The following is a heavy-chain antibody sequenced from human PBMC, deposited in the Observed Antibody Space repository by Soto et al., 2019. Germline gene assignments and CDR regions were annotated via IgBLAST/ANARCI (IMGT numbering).Heavy chain of an antibody. CDR3: ARPFYARASKDNWFDL. V-gene: IGHV4-31*03. Sequence: SETLSLTCTVSGGSISSGTYYWTWLRQHPGKGLEWIGYTSYTGITYYNPSLKSRVSISVDTSKNRFSLKLTSVTAADTAVYYCARPFYARASKDNWFDLWGQGTLVTVSS. D-gene: IGHD3-16*01. CDR1: GGSISSGTYY. J-gene: IGHJ5*02. CDR2: TSYTGIT.